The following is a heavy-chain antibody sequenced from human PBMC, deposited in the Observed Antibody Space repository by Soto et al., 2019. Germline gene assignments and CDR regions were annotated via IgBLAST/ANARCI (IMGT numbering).Heavy chain of an antibody. CDR2: INPSGGST. CDR3: ARDYDFWSGYYYNWFDP. CDR1: GYTFTSYY. Sequence: ASVKVSCKASGYTFTSYYMHWVRQAPGQGLEWMGIINPSGGSTSYAQKFQGRVTMTRDTSTSTVYMELSSLRSEDTAVYYCARDYDFWSGYYYNWFDPWGQGTLVTVSS. D-gene: IGHD3-3*01. V-gene: IGHV1-46*01. J-gene: IGHJ5*02.